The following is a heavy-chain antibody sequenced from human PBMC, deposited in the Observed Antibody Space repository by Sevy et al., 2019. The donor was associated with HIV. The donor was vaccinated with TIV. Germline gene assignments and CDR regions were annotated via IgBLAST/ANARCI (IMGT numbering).Heavy chain of an antibody. CDR2: FYYSGRT. D-gene: IGHD2-15*01. CDR3: ATCSPDYYYGMDV. V-gene: IGHV4-59*03. CDR1: GGSISGYY. Sequence: SETLSLTCTVSGGSISGYYWSWIRQPPGKGLEWIGYFYYSGRTNYNPSLKSRVTISVDTSKNQFSLKLGSVTAADTAVYYCATCSPDYYYGMDVWGQGTTVTVSS. J-gene: IGHJ6*02.